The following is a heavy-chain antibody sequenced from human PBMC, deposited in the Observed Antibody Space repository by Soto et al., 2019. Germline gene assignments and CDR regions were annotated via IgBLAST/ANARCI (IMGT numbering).Heavy chain of an antibody. J-gene: IGHJ4*02. CDR2: ISGSGGDA. Sequence: EVQLLESGGGLVQPGGSLRRSCAASGFSFSSYAMGWVRQAPGKGLEWVSIISGSGGDAYYADSVKGRFTISRDNSKDTVYRQMNSLRAEDTAVYYCARVRYGDYIDYWGQGTQVTVSS. V-gene: IGHV3-23*01. D-gene: IGHD2-21*02. CDR3: ARVRYGDYIDY. CDR1: GFSFSSYA.